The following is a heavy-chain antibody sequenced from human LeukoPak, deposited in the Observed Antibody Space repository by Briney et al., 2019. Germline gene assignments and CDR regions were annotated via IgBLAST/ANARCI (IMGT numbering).Heavy chain of an antibody. V-gene: IGHV3-21*03. CDR2: ISSSSSYI. J-gene: IGHJ4*02. D-gene: IGHD2-21*02. CDR3: ARAVYCGGDCYPPHLDY. CDR1: GFTFSSYS. Sequence: PGGSLRLSCAASGFTFSSYSMNWVRQAPGKGLEWVSSISSSSSYIYYADSVKGRFTISRDNAKSPLYLQMTSLRAEDTAVYHCARAVYCGGDCYPPHLDYWGQGTLVTVSS.